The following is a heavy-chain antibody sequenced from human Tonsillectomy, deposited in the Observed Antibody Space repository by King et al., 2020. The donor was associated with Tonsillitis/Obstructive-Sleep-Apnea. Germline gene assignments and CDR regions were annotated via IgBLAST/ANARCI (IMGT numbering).Heavy chain of an antibody. CDR1: GFTFDDYA. J-gene: IGHJ3*01. CDR2: ISWNSGNI. V-gene: IGHV3-9*01. CDR3: VKVYPVFDWGSYRPFDL. Sequence: QLVQSGGGLVQPGRSLRLSCAASGFTFDDYAMHWVRQAPGKGLEWVSGISWNSGNIDYADSAKGRFTIARDNAKNFLYLQMNSLRAEDTAWYYCVKVYPVFDWGSYRPFDLWGQGTMVTVSS. D-gene: IGHD3-16*02.